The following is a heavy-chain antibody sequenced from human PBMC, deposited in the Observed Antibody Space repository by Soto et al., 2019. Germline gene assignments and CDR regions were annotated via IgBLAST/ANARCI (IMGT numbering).Heavy chain of an antibody. V-gene: IGHV3-15*07. CDR2: IKSKTDGGTT. CDR3: TTDSGDYLLVNY. D-gene: IGHD4-17*01. J-gene: IGHJ4*02. CDR1: SVSNAW. Sequence: SVSNAWMNWVRQAPGKGLEWVGRIKSKTDGGTTDYAAPVKGRFTISRDDSKNTLYLQMNSLKTEDTAVYYCTTDSGDYLLVNYGGQGTLVVVSS.